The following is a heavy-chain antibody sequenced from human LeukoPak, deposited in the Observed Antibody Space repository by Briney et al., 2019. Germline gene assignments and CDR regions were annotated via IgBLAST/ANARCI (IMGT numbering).Heavy chain of an antibody. Sequence: GRSLRLSCAASGFTFSSYSMNWVRQAPGKGLEWVSSISSSSSYIYYADSVKGRFTISRDNAKNSLYLQMNSLRAEDTAVYYCARVRVGATHYYYYYMDVWGKGTTVTVSS. CDR2: ISSSSSYI. CDR1: GFTFSSYS. D-gene: IGHD1-26*01. CDR3: ARVRVGATHYYYYYMDV. V-gene: IGHV3-21*01. J-gene: IGHJ6*03.